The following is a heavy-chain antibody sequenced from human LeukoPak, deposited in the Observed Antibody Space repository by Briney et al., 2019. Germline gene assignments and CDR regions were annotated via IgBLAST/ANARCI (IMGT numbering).Heavy chain of an antibody. CDR2: INSDGSST. CDR1: GFTFSSYW. V-gene: IGHV3-74*01. CDR3: ARGPIPATAIHYFDY. Sequence: GGSLGLSCAASGFTFSSYWMHWVRQAPGKGLVWVSRINSDGSSTSYADSVKGRFTISRDNAKNTLYLQMNSLRAEDTAVYYCARGPIPATAIHYFDYWGQGTLVTVSS. D-gene: IGHD2-2*02. J-gene: IGHJ4*02.